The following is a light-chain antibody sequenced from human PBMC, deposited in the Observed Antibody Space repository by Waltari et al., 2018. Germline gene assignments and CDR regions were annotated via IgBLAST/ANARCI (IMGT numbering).Light chain of an antibody. J-gene: IGKJ1*01. CDR3: QHYESLPVT. CDR1: QSLSKY. CDR2: HAS. Sequence: SCSASQSLSKYLALYQQKPGQAPRLLIYHASSRAAGIPDRFSGSGYGTDFSLTISRLEPEDFAVYYCQHYESLPVTFVQGTKVEIK. V-gene: IGKV3-20*01.